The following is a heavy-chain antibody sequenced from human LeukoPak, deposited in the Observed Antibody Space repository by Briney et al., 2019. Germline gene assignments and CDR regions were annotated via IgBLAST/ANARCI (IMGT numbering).Heavy chain of an antibody. Sequence: GGSLRLSCAASGFTFSSYAMSWVRQAPGKGLEWVANIKLDGSETYYVDSVKGRFTISRDNANNSLYLQMDSLRAEDTAVYFCARSPNPYDYWGQGTLVTVSS. J-gene: IGHJ4*02. CDR1: GFTFSSYA. CDR3: ARSPNPYDY. CDR2: IKLDGSET. V-gene: IGHV3-7*01.